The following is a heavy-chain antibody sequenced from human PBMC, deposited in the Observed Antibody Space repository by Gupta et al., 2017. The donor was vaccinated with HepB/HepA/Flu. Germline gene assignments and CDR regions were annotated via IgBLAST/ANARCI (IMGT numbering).Heavy chain of an antibody. Sequence: QLQLQESGSGLVKPSQTLSLTCAVCGRPISTSGYCWRWNRQPPGKALEWIGYIYDSGSTYYNPSLKSRVTLSVDRSKNQFSLKLTSVTAADTAVYYCSRYGDYGAIFDYWGQRMLVTVAS. CDR2: IYDSGST. D-gene: IGHD4-17*01. CDR1: GRPISTSGYC. V-gene: IGHV4-30-2*01. CDR3: SRYGDYGAIFDY. J-gene: IGHJ4*02.